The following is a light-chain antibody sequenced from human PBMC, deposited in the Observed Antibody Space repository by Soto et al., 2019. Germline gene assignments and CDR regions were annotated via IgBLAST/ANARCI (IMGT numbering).Light chain of an antibody. CDR3: QKYDGVPPFT. Sequence: DIQMTQSPSSLSASVGDRVTITCRASQVISNYLAWYQQKPGKVPKLLIYAASTLQSGVPSRFSGSGSGTDFTLTISSLQPEDVATYYCQKYDGVPPFTFGPRTKVDIK. CDR1: QVISNY. CDR2: AAS. J-gene: IGKJ3*01. V-gene: IGKV1-27*01.